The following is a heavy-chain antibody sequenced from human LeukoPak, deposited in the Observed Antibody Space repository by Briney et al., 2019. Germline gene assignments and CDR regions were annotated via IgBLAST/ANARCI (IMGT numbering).Heavy chain of an antibody. V-gene: IGHV3-23*01. D-gene: IGHD1-26*01. CDR2: ISGSGENT. CDR3: AREAYSGSYYWFDP. Sequence: PGGSLRLSCAASGFSISSYAMSWVRQAPGKGLEWVSSISGSGENTYYAGSVKGRFTISRDTSKITLYLQMNSLRAEDTAVYYCAREAYSGSYYWFDPWGQGTLVTVSS. J-gene: IGHJ5*02. CDR1: GFSISSYA.